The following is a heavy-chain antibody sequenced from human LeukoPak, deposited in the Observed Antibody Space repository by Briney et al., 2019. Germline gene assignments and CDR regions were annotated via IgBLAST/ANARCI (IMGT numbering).Heavy chain of an antibody. D-gene: IGHD4-17*01. CDR2: IYYRGGT. CDR3: ARGGDYGDLRYFDY. J-gene: IGHJ4*02. CDR1: AGSINNYY. V-gene: IGHV4-59*01. Sequence: SETLSLTCTVAAGSINNYYWSWIRQPPGKGLEWIGYIYYRGGTNYNPSLKSRVTFSVDTSKNQFSLKLNSVTAADTAVYYCARGGDYGDLRYFDYWGQGTLVTVSS.